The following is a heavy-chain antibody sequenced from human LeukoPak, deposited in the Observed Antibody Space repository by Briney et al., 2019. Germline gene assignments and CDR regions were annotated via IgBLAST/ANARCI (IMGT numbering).Heavy chain of an antibody. CDR3: ARDDNIVAHNFDY. V-gene: IGHV3-33*01. D-gene: IGHD5-12*01. CDR2: IWYDGSNK. CDR1: GFTFSSYG. Sequence: GGSLRLSCAASGFTFSSYGMHWVRLAPGKGLEGVAVIWYDGSNKYYADSVKGRFTISRDNSRNTLYLQMNSLRAEDTAVYYCARDDNIVAHNFDYWGQGTLVTVSS. J-gene: IGHJ4*02.